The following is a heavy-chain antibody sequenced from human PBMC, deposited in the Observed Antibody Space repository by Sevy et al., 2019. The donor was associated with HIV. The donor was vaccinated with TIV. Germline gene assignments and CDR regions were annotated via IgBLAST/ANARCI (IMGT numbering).Heavy chain of an antibody. D-gene: IGHD3-10*01. J-gene: IGHJ4*02. V-gene: IGHV3-72*01. CDR1: GFTFSDHY. CDR3: ARVPTYGSVTYFLDY. Sequence: GGSLRLSCKASGFTFSDHYMDWVRQAPGKGLEWVGRIRNKANSDTTEYAASVKGRFTISRDDSKNSLYLQMNSLKTEDTAVYYCARVPTYGSVTYFLDYWGQGSLVTVSS. CDR2: IRNKANSDTT.